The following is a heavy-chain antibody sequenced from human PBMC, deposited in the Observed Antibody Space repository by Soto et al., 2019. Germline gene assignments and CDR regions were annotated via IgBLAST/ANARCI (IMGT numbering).Heavy chain of an antibody. CDR1: GYTFTGYY. Sequence: ASVKVSCKASGYTFTGYYMHWVRQAPGQGLEWMGWINPNSGGTNYAQKFQGWVTMTRNTSISTAYMELSSLRSEDTAVYYCARVPDFWSGYLYGMDVWGQGTTVTVSS. CDR2: INPNSGGT. D-gene: IGHD3-3*01. V-gene: IGHV1-2*04. J-gene: IGHJ6*02. CDR3: ARVPDFWSGYLYGMDV.